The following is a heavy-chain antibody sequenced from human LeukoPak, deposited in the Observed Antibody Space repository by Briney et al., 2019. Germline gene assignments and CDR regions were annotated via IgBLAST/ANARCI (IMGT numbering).Heavy chain of an antibody. D-gene: IGHD6-19*01. V-gene: IGHV1-8*01. J-gene: IGHJ4*02. Sequence: ASVNVSCKASGYTFSSYDINWVRQATGQGLEWMGWMNPNSGNTDYAQKFQGRVTMTRNTSISTAYMELSSLRSEDTAVYYCARGNIAVPGTPYYFEYWGQGTLVTVSS. CDR3: ARGNIAVPGTPYYFEY. CDR2: MNPNSGNT. CDR1: GYTFSSYD.